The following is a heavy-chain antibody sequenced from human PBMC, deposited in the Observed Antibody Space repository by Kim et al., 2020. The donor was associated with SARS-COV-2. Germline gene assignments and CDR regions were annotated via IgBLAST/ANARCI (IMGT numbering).Heavy chain of an antibody. J-gene: IGHJ4*02. CDR2: GRSI. Sequence: GRSIKYEDSVNGLFTVSRDNAKNALALQMNSLTPEDTAVYYCVREPNYWGQGTLVTVSS. CDR3: VREPNY. V-gene: IGHV3-11*01.